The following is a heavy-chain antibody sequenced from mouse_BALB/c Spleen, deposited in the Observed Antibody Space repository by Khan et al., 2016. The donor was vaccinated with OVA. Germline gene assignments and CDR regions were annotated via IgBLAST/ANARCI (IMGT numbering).Heavy chain of an antibody. CDR3: ARQPYYHYNIMDY. J-gene: IGHJ4*01. V-gene: IGHV2-6-1*01. CDR2: IWNDGTT. Sequence: QMQLEESGPGLAAPSQSLSITCTISGFSLTNYGIHWVRQPPGKGLEWLVVIWNDGTTTYNSALKSRLTITKDNSQSQVFLKMNRLQTDDTAIYFCARQPYYHYNIMDYWGQGTSVTVSS. D-gene: IGHD2-10*01. CDR1: GFSLTNYG.